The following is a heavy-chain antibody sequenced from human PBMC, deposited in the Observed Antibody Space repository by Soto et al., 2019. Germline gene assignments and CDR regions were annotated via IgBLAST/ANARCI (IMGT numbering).Heavy chain of an antibody. CDR3: VKGIAAAASYYGMDV. CDR2: ISSNGGST. D-gene: IGHD6-13*01. Sequence: GGSLRLSCSASGFTFSSYAMHWVRQAPGKGLEYVSAISSNGGSTYYADSVKGRFTISRDNSKNTLYLQMSSLRAEDTAVYYCVKGIAAAASYYGMDVWGQGTTVTVSS. V-gene: IGHV3-64D*08. J-gene: IGHJ6*02. CDR1: GFTFSSYA.